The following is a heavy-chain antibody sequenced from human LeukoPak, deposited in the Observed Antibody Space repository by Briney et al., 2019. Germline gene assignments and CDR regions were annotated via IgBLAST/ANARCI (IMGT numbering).Heavy chain of an antibody. CDR2: IWYDGSNE. CDR1: GFTFSSYG. V-gene: IGHV3-33*01. Sequence: PGGSLRLSCAASGFTFSSYGMHWVRQAPGKGLEWVAVIWYDGSNEYYADSVKGRFTISRDNSKNTLYLQMNSLRAEDTAVYYCARGGQLWFGEVDYWGQGTLVTVSS. J-gene: IGHJ4*02. CDR3: ARGGQLWFGEVDY. D-gene: IGHD3-10*01.